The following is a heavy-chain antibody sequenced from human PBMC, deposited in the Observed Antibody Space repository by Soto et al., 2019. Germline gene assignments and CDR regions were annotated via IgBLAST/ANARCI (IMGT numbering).Heavy chain of an antibody. CDR2: INAGNGNT. V-gene: IGHV1-3*01. CDR1: GYTFTSYA. CDR3: ARETITMVRGVFLPDY. D-gene: IGHD3-10*01. Sequence: ASVKVSCKASGYTFTSYAMHWVRQAPGQRLEWMGWINAGNGNTKYSQKFQGRVTITRDTSASTAYMELSSLRSEDTAVYYCARETITMVRGVFLPDYWGQGTLVTVSS. J-gene: IGHJ4*02.